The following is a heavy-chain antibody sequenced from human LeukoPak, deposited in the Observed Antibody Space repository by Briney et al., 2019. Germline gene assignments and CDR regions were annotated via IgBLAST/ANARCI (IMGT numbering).Heavy chain of an antibody. Sequence: SETLSLTCTVSAGSISSYYWSWIRQPPGRGLEWIGYIYYSGSTNYNPSLKSRVTISVDTSKNQFSLKLSSVTAADTAVYYGARHVREYSSLAYWGQGTLVTVSS. D-gene: IGHD6-6*01. CDR3: ARHVREYSSLAY. CDR2: IYYSGST. V-gene: IGHV4-59*08. J-gene: IGHJ4*02. CDR1: AGSISSYY.